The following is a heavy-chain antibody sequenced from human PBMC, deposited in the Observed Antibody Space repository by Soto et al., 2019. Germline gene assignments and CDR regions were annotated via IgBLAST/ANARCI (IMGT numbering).Heavy chain of an antibody. CDR3: GKVLVGATGHTDSDS. D-gene: IGHD2-15*01. Sequence: SETLSLTCTVSGGSIYRSGYYWGWIRQPPGRGLEWIGNIDYNGVTYSNPSLKSRVTISRDTSKNQFSLKLTSVTAADTALYYCGKVLVGATGHTDSDSWGPGTLVTVS. CDR1: GGSIYRSGYY. V-gene: IGHV4-39*01. J-gene: IGHJ4*02. CDR2: IDYNGVT.